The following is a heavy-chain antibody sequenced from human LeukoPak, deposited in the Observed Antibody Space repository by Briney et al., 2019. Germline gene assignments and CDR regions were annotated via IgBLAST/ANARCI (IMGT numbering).Heavy chain of an antibody. Sequence: SETLSLTCAVYGGSFSGYYWSWIRQPPVKELEWIGEINHSGSTNYNPSLKSRVTISVDTSKNQFSLKLSSVTAADTAVYYCARVPRRYPHHYFDYWGQGTLVTVSS. D-gene: IGHD2-2*02. CDR2: INHSGST. V-gene: IGHV4-34*01. J-gene: IGHJ4*02. CDR1: GGSFSGYY. CDR3: ARVPRRYPHHYFDY.